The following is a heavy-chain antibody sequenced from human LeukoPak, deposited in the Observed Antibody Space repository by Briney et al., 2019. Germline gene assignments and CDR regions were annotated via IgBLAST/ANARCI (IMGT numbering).Heavy chain of an antibody. Sequence: GGSLRLSCAASGFTFSTYSMTWVRQAPGEGLEWVSYISSSSSTIYYADSVKGRFTISRDNAKNSLYLQMNSLRAEDTAVYYCARGGPGYYLDYWGQGTLVTVSP. CDR3: ARGGPGYYLDY. V-gene: IGHV3-48*04. CDR1: GFTFSTYS. J-gene: IGHJ4*02. CDR2: ISSSSSTI.